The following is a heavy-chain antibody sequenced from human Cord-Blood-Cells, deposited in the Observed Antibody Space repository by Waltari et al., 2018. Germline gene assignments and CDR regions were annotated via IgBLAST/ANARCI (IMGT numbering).Heavy chain of an antibody. D-gene: IGHD3-22*01. V-gene: IGHV4-59*11. CDR2: IYYSGST. Sequence: QVQLQEPVPGLVKPSETLSLTCTVSGGSISSHYWSWIRQPPGKGLEWIGYIYYSGSTNYNPSLKSRVTISVDTSKNQFSLKLSSVTAADTAMYYCARGGLAKTYYYDSSGYTDDAFDIWGQGTMVTVSS. CDR1: GGSISSHY. CDR3: ARGGLAKTYYYDSSGYTDDAFDI. J-gene: IGHJ3*02.